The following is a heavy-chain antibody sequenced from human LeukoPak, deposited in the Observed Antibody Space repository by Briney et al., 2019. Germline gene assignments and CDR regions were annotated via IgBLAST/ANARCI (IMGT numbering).Heavy chain of an antibody. D-gene: IGHD3-22*01. Sequence: GGSLRLSCAASGFTFSSYSMNWVRQAPGKGLEWVGRIKSKTDGGTTDYAAPVKGRFTISRDDSKNTLYLQMNSLKTEDTAVYYCITGSHDSSGSYYFDYWGQGTLVTVSS. CDR3: ITGSHDSSGSYYFDY. CDR2: IKSKTDGGTT. CDR1: GFTFSSYS. V-gene: IGHV3-15*01. J-gene: IGHJ4*02.